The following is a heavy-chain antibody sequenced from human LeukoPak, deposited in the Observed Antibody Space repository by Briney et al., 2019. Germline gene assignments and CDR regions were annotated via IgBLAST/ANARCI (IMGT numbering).Heavy chain of an antibody. J-gene: IGHJ4*02. CDR2: INAGNGNT. Sequence: ASVKVSCKASGYTFTSYAMHWVRQAPGQRLKWMGWINAGNGNTKYSQKFQGRVTITRDTSASTAYMELSSLRSEDTAVYYCARDLIPYSGSYLFDYWGQGTLVTVSS. CDR1: GYTFTSYA. V-gene: IGHV1-3*01. CDR3: ARDLIPYSGSYLFDY. D-gene: IGHD1-26*01.